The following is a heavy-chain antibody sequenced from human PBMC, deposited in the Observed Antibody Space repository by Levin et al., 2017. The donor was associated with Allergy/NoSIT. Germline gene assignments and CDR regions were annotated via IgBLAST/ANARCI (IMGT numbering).Heavy chain of an antibody. J-gene: IGHJ5*02. Sequence: RGESLKISCKGSGYSFTSYWIGWVRQMPGKGLEWMGIIYPGDSDTRYSPSFQGQVTISADKSISTAYLQWSSLKASDTAMYYCARRLGSSYPPNWFDPWGQGTLVTVSS. CDR2: IYPGDSDT. V-gene: IGHV5-51*01. D-gene: IGHD6-6*01. CDR3: ARRLGSSYPPNWFDP. CDR1: GYSFTSYW.